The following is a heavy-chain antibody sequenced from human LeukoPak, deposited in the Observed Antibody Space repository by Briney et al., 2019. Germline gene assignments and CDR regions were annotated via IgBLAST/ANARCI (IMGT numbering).Heavy chain of an antibody. D-gene: IGHD2-2*01. CDR2: ISWNSGSI. V-gene: IGHV3-9*03. Sequence: PGGSLRLSCAASGFTFSSYSMNWVRQAPGKGLEWVSGISWNSGSIGYADSVKGRFTISRDNAKNSPYLQMNSLRAEDMALYYCAKYHDAFDIWGQGTMVTVSS. CDR1: GFTFSSYS. J-gene: IGHJ3*02. CDR3: AKYHDAFDI.